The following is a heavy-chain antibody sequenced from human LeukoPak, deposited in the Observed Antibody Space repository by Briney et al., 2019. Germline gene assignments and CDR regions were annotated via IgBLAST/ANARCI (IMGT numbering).Heavy chain of an antibody. V-gene: IGHV1-18*04. D-gene: IGHD2-15*01. CDR3: ARDLGWDIVVVVAATLLDY. J-gene: IGHJ4*02. Sequence: ASVKVSCKASGYTFTSYGISWVRQAPGQGLEWMGWISAYNGNTNYAQKLQGRVTMTTDTSTSTACMELRSLRSDDTAVYYCARDLGWDIVVVVAATLLDYWGQGTLVTVSS. CDR2: ISAYNGNT. CDR1: GYTFTSYG.